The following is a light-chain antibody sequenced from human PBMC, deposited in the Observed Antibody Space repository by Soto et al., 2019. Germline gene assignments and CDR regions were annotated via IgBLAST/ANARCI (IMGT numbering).Light chain of an antibody. J-gene: IGKJ5*01. Sequence: MVMTQSPATLSVSPGGRVTLSCRASHSVNSHVAWYQQKPGQAPRLLLYGASTRATGIPVRFSGSGFGTEFTLTISSLQSEDFAVYYCQQYKNWPLFGQGTRLDI. V-gene: IGKV3-15*01. CDR2: GAS. CDR3: QQYKNWPL. CDR1: HSVNSH.